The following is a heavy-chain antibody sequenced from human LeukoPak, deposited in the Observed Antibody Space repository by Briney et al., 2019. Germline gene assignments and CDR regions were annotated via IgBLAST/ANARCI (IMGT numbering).Heavy chain of an antibody. CDR3: ARGHPGYASGWPDY. D-gene: IGHD6-19*01. CDR2: VSPSSGNA. J-gene: IGHJ4*02. CDR1: GYSFTSHN. V-gene: IGHV1-8*02. Sequence: ASVKVSCKTSGYSFTSHNINWVRQATGQGLEWMGWVSPSSGNAAYAQKFQGRVTMTRDTSISTAYMELSSLASEDTAVYYCARGHPGYASGWPDYWGQGALVTVSS.